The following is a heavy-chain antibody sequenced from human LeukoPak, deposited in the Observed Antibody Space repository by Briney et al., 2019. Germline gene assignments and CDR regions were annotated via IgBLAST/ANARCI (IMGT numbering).Heavy chain of an antibody. CDR2: INPNSGGT. CDR1: GYTFTSYG. J-gene: IGHJ4*02. CDR3: ARETPRMEYCSGGSCYPDY. V-gene: IGHV1-2*02. D-gene: IGHD2-15*01. Sequence: ASVKVSCKASGYTFTSYGISWVRQAPGQGLEWMGWINPNSGGTNYAQKVQGRVTMTRDTSISTAYMELSRLRSDDTAVYYCARETPRMEYCSGGSCYPDYWGQGTLVTVSS.